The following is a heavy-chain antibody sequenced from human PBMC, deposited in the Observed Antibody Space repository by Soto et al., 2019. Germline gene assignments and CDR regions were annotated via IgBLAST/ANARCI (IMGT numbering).Heavy chain of an antibody. CDR2: ISSSSSTI. Sequence: EVQLGESGGGLVQPGGSLRLSCAASGFTFSSYSMNWVRQAPGKGLEWVSYISSSSSTIYYADSVKGRFTISRDNAKNSLYLQMNSLRAEDTAVYYCARDRQYGSGPDWGQGTLVTVSS. J-gene: IGHJ4*02. CDR3: ARDRQYGSGPD. CDR1: GFTFSSYS. D-gene: IGHD3-10*01. V-gene: IGHV3-48*01.